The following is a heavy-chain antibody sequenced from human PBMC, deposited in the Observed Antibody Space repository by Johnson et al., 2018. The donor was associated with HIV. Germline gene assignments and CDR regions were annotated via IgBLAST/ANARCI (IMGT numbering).Heavy chain of an antibody. Sequence: QVQLVEYGGGVVQPGRSLRLSCAASGFTFSSYAMHWVRQAPGKGLEWVAVISYDGSNKYYADSVKGRFTISRDNSKNTLYLQMNSLRAEDTAVYYCARGWGRNYYDSKGDGFDIWGQETMVTVSS. J-gene: IGHJ3*02. CDR2: ISYDGSNK. V-gene: IGHV3-30*04. CDR1: GFTFSSYA. CDR3: ARGWGRNYYDSKGDGFDI. D-gene: IGHD3-22*01.